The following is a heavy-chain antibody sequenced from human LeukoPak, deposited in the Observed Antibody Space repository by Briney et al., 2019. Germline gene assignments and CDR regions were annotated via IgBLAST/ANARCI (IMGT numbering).Heavy chain of an antibody. V-gene: IGHV4-34*01. J-gene: IGHJ4*02. Sequence: SETLSLTCAVYGESFSDYYWIWIRQPPGKGLEWIGEINHTGSTNYNPSLTSRVTISVDTSNNQFSLKLSSVTAADTAVYYCARDTGTVVDYWGQGTLVTVSS. CDR2: INHTGST. CDR1: GESFSDYY. CDR3: ARDTGTVVDY. D-gene: IGHD4-23*01.